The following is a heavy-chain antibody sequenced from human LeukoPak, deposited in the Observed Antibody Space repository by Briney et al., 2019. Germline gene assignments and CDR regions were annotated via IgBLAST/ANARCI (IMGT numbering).Heavy chain of an antibody. J-gene: IGHJ4*02. CDR2: INPNSGGT. CDR3: ARAASSSWYIMGDY. Sequence: ASVKVSCKASGYTFTSYYMHWVRQAPGQGLEWMGWINPNSGGTNYAQKFQGRVTMTRDTSISTAYMELSRLRSDDTAVYYCARAASSSWYIMGDYWGQGTLVTVSS. CDR1: GYTFTSYY. V-gene: IGHV1-2*02. D-gene: IGHD6-13*01.